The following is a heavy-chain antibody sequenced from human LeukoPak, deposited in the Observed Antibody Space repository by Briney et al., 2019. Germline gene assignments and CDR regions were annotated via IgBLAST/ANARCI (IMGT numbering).Heavy chain of an antibody. Sequence: SETLSLTCAVYGGSFSNSYWSWIRQPPGKGLEWIGEINHSGSTNYNPSLKSRVTISVDMSKNQFSLKLSSVTAADTAVYYCARDRGYYYDSSGFDYWGQGTLVTVSS. CDR3: ARDRGYYYDSSGFDY. D-gene: IGHD3-22*01. J-gene: IGHJ4*02. V-gene: IGHV4-34*01. CDR1: GGSFSNSY. CDR2: INHSGST.